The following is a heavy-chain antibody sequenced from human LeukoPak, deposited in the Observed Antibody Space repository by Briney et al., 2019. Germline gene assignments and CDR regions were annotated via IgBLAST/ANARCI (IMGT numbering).Heavy chain of an antibody. CDR2: MNPNSGNT. D-gene: IGHD5-12*01. CDR3: ARGLGGYQPLNWFDP. Sequence: ASVKASCKASGYTFTSYDINWVGQVTGQGLEWMGWMNPNSGNTVYAQKFQGRVTMTRYTSISTAYMELSSLRSEDTAVYYCARGLGGYQPLNWFDPWGQGTLLTVSS. V-gene: IGHV1-8*01. J-gene: IGHJ5*02. CDR1: GYTFTSYD.